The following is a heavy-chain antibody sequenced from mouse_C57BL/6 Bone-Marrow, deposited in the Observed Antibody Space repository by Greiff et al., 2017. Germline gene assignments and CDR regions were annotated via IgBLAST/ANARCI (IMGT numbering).Heavy chain of an antibody. J-gene: IGHJ2*01. V-gene: IGHV14-4*01. CDR2: IDPENGGT. CDR3: TRARSERDY. Sequence: EVQLQQSGAELVRPGASVKPSCTASGFNIKDYYMHWVKQRPEQGLEWIGWIDPENGGTEYDSKFQGKATITVDTSSNTAYLQLSSLASEDSAVYYCTRARSERDYWGQGTTLTVSS. CDR1: GFNIKDYY.